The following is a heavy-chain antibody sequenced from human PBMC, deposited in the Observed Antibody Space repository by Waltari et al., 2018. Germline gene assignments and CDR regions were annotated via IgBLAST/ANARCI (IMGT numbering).Heavy chain of an antibody. CDR1: GGSFSSTSYY. CDR3: ARPGRVGGGSLMGLDY. V-gene: IGHV4-39*01. Sequence: QLQLQESGPGRVKPSETLSLTCSVSGGSFSSTSYYWGWIRQPPGKGLEWIGSFSYNANTYYNPSLKSRITISVDTSKNQFSLQLRSVIAADTAMYYCARPGRVGGGSLMGLDYWGQGTLVTVSS. D-gene: IGHD2-15*01. CDR2: FSYNANT. J-gene: IGHJ4*02.